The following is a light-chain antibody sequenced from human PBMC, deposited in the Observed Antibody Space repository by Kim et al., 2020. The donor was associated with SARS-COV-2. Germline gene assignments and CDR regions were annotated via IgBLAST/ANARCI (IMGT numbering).Light chain of an antibody. Sequence: SSELTQDPAVSVALGQTVRITCQGDSLRSYYATWYKQKPGQAPILVIYGKNNRPSGIPDRFSGSSSGNTASLTITGTQAGDEADYYCISRDSNDNVVFGGGTQLTVL. J-gene: IGLJ2*01. V-gene: IGLV3-19*01. CDR3: ISRDSNDNVV. CDR2: GKN. CDR1: SLRSYY.